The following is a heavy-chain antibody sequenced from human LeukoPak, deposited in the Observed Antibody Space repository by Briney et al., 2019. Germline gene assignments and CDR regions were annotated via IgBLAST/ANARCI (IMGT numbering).Heavy chain of an antibody. CDR3: ARDNYGSGSYSWSKRLDY. J-gene: IGHJ4*02. Sequence: SETLSLTCTVSGGSISSSSYYWGWIRQPPGKGLEWIGEINHSGSTNYNPSLKSRVTISVDTSKNQFSLKLSSVTAADTAVYYCARDNYGSGSYSWSKRLDYWGQGTLVTVSS. CDR2: INHSGST. D-gene: IGHD3-10*01. V-gene: IGHV4-39*07. CDR1: GGSISSSSYY.